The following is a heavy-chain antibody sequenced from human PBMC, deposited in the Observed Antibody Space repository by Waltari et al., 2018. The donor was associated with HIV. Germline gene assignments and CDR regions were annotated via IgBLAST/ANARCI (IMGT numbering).Heavy chain of an antibody. CDR2: IYPDDTT. CDR3: ATGVRYYGP. J-gene: IGHJ5*02. V-gene: IGHV3-53*01. D-gene: IGHD3-10*01. CDR1: TFSVSAKD. Sequence: AESGGRLIQPGGSLGLSCTASTFSVSAKDGTWIRQAPGGSLEWVAVIYPDDTTHYADSVSGRFTISRAKSRTTVLLLMNGLFVDDTATYFCATGVRYYGPWGQGTRVTVSS.